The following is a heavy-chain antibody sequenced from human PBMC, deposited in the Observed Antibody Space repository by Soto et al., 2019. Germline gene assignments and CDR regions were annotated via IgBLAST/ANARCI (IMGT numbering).Heavy chain of an antibody. CDR1: GGSFSGYY. J-gene: IGHJ4*02. Sequence: SETLSLTCAVYGGSFSGYYWSWIRQPPGKGLEWIGEINHSGSTNYNPSLKSRVTISVDTSKDQFSLKLSSVTAADTALYYCARAALYDILTGCFDYWGQGTLVTVS. D-gene: IGHD3-9*01. V-gene: IGHV4-34*01. CDR2: INHSGST. CDR3: ARAALYDILTGCFDY.